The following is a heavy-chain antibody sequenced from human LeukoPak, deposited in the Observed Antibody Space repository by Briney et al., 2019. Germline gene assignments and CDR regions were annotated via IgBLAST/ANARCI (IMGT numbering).Heavy chain of an antibody. Sequence: SETLSLTCTVSGGSISSYYWSWIRQPPGKGLEWIGEINHSGSTNYNPSLKSRVTISVDTSKNQFSLKLSSVTAADTAVYYCARVPSKEWELRDDAFDIWGQGTMVTVSS. CDR1: GGSISSYY. J-gene: IGHJ3*02. CDR3: ARVPSKEWELRDDAFDI. D-gene: IGHD1-26*01. CDR2: INHSGST. V-gene: IGHV4-34*01.